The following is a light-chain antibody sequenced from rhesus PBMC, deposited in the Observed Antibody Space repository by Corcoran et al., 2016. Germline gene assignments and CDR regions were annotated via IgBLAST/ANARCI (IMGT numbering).Light chain of an antibody. CDR2: EVS. J-gene: IGKJ2*01. V-gene: IGKV2S15*01. CDR3: MQGIQLPYS. Sequence: DIVMTQTPLSLPVTPGEPASISCRSSQSLLHSGGKTYLYWYLQKPGQSQQLLIYEVSNRASGVPERFSGSGSSTDFTMKISRVEAEDVGVYYCMQGIQLPYSFGQGTKVEIK. CDR1: QSLLHSGGKTY.